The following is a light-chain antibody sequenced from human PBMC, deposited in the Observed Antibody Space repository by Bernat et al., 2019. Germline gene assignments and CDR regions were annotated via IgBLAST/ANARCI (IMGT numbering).Light chain of an antibody. CDR3: QQYGSSPPLA. CDR2: GAS. V-gene: IGKV3-20*01. Sequence: IVLTQSPGTLSLSPGERATLSCRASQSVSSNYLAWYQQKPGQAPRLLIYGASRRASGIPDRFSASGSGTDFPLTITRLEPEDFAVYYCQQYGSSPPLAFGGGTKV. J-gene: IGKJ4*01. CDR1: QSVSSNY.